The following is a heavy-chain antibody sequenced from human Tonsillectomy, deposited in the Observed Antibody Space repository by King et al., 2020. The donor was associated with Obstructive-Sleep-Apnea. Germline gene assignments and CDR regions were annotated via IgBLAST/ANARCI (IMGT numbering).Heavy chain of an antibody. J-gene: IGHJ4*02. CDR1: GFTVSSNY. CDR3: AGGGCNSILSPFDY. CDR2: IYSGGST. Sequence: VQLVESGGGLVQPGGSLRLSCAASGFTVSSNYMSWVRQAPGKGLEWVSVIYSGGSTYYADSVKGRFTISRDNSKNTLYLQMNSLRAEDTAVYYWAGGGCNSILSPFDYWGQGTLVTVSS. D-gene: IGHD4-23*01. V-gene: IGHV3-66*01.